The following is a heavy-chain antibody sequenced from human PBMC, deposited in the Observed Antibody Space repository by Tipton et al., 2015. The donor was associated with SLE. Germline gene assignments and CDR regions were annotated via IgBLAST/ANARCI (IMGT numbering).Heavy chain of an antibody. D-gene: IGHD2-2*03. CDR1: GGSISISNYF. Sequence: TLSLTCPVSGGSISISNYFWTWIRQPPGKGLEWIGYTYRSGSTNSDPSLKSRVTISMDTSNNQFSLKLTSVSAADTAVYYCATGTLVGSWYYSMDVWGKGTTVTVSS. CDR3: ATGTLVGSWYYSMDV. V-gene: IGHV4-61*09. CDR2: TYRSGST. J-gene: IGHJ6*03.